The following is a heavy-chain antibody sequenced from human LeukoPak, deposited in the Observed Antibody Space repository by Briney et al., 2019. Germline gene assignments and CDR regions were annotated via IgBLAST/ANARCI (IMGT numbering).Heavy chain of an antibody. CDR3: ARDDGST. J-gene: IGHJ5*02. V-gene: IGHV3-11*01. CDR2: INKESDSK. Sequence: GGSLRLSCAASGFTFSDRSMSWVRQTPGKGLNWISYINKESDSKYYADSVKGRFTISRDNAKNSLYLQMNSLRAEDTAVYYCARDDGSTWGQGTLVTVSS. CDR1: GFTFSDRS. D-gene: IGHD3-10*01.